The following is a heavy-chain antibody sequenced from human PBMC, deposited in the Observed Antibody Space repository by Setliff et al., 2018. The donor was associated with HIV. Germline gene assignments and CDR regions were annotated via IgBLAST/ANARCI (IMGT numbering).Heavy chain of an antibody. CDR3: ARILLYDSSAYFVNAFDI. D-gene: IGHD3-22*01. CDR1: GGSIDNNKYY. CDR2: IYHTGRT. V-gene: IGHV4-39*01. J-gene: IGHJ3*02. Sequence: SETLSLTCSVSGGSIDNNKYYWTWIRQPPGKGLEWTGSIYHTGRTYYNRSLESRLTISIDTSKNQFYLKLSSVTAADTAVYYCARILLYDSSAYFVNAFDIWGQGTVVTVSS.